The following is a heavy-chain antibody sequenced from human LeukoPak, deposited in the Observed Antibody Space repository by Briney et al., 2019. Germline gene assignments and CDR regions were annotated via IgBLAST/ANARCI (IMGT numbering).Heavy chain of an antibody. CDR1: GGSISTSSYY. V-gene: IGHV4-61*05. J-gene: IGHJ6*03. D-gene: IGHD5-12*01. Sequence: PSETLSLTCTVSGGSISTSSYYWGWIRQPPGKGLEWIGYIHYSGSTHYNPSLKSRVTISVDTSKNQVSLKVRSGTAADTAVYYCARTTEGYAGGPVYSYYYYMDVWGRGTTATISS. CDR2: IHYSGST. CDR3: ARTTEGYAGGPVYSYYYYMDV.